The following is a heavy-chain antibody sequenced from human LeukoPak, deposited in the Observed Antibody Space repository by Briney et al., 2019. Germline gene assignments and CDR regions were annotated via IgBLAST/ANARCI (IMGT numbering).Heavy chain of an antibody. CDR3: ARTQDGYNSLDAFDI. Sequence: SETLSLTCTVSGGSISSYYWSWIRQPPGKGLEWIGYIYYSGSTNYNPSLKSRVTISVDTSKNQFSLKLSSVTAADTAVYYCARTQDGYNSLDAFDIWGQGTMVTVSS. CDR1: GGSISSYY. CDR2: IYYSGST. D-gene: IGHD5-24*01. V-gene: IGHV4-59*01. J-gene: IGHJ3*02.